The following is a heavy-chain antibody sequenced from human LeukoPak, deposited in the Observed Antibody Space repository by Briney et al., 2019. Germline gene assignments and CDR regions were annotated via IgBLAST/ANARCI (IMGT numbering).Heavy chain of an antibody. CDR3: AKEVGESNSGKSVFDC. CDR1: GFTLSNYG. V-gene: IGHV3-30*18. J-gene: IGHJ4*02. CDR2: ISYDGSSQ. Sequence: GGSLRLSCAASGFTLSNYGIHWVRQAPGKGLEWVAVISYDGSSQYYADSVKGRFTISRDNSRNTLSLQMNSLRVEDTAMYFCAKEVGESNSGKSVFDCWGQGTLVAVSS. D-gene: IGHD3-10*01.